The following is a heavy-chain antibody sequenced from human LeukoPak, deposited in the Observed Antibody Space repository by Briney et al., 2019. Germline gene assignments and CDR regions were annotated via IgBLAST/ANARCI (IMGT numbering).Heavy chain of an antibody. J-gene: IGHJ4*02. D-gene: IGHD3-22*01. CDR2: IRYDGSNK. CDR1: GFIFSSYG. V-gene: IGHV3-33*01. Sequence: GRSLRLSCAASGFIFSSYGMHWVRQAPGKGLEWVAVIRYDGSNKYYADSVKGRFTISRDNSKNTLYLQMNSLRAEDTAVYYCARDDDRSGYLEYWGQGTLVTVSS. CDR3: ARDDDRSGYLEY.